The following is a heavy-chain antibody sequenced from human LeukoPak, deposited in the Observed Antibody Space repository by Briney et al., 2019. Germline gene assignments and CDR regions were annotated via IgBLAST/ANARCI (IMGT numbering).Heavy chain of an antibody. V-gene: IGHV1-69*06. Sequence: ASAKVSCEASGGTFSSYAISWVRQAPGQGLEWMGGIIPIFGTANYAQKFQGRVTITADKSTSTAYMELSSLRSEDTAVYYCASPFVGVAFDIWGQGTMVTVSS. J-gene: IGHJ3*02. D-gene: IGHD3-16*01. CDR1: GGTFSSYA. CDR2: IIPIFGTA. CDR3: ASPFVGVAFDI.